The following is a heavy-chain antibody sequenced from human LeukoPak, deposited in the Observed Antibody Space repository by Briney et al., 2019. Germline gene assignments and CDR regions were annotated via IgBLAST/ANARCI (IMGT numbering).Heavy chain of an antibody. V-gene: IGHV3-23*01. CDR1: GFTFSSYA. D-gene: IGHD1-26*01. Sequence: GGSLRLSCAASGFTFSSYAMSWVRQAPGKGLEWVSAISGSGGSTYYADSVKGRFTISRDNSKNTLYLQMNSLRAEDTAVYYCAKDRSKVGATGIYYFDYWGQGTLVTVSS. CDR2: ISGSGGST. J-gene: IGHJ4*02. CDR3: AKDRSKVGATGIYYFDY.